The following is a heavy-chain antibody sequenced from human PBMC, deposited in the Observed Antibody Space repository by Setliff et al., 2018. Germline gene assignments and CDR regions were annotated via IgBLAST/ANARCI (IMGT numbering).Heavy chain of an antibody. V-gene: IGHV1-46*01. D-gene: IGHD3-22*01. J-gene: IGHJ3*02. CDR3: ARNVFPYHYEGAFDI. CDR1: SYTFTSHY. Sequence: ASVMVSCQPSSYTFTSHYMHCVRQAPGLGLECMGTINPSSGRTSYAQKFQGRVTMTRDTSTSTVYMGMSSLRSEDTAVYYCARNVFPYHYEGAFDIWGQGTMVTVSS. CDR2: INPSSGRT.